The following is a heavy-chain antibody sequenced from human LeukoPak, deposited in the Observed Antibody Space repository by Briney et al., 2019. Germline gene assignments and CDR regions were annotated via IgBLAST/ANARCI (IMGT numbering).Heavy chain of an antibody. CDR3: ARAPISSPFYFDY. V-gene: IGHV3-20*04. CDR2: INWSGGST. J-gene: IGHJ4*02. D-gene: IGHD2-2*01. CDR1: GFAFDEHG. Sequence: GGSLRLSSTASGFAFDEHGMSWVRQVPGKGLEWVSGINWSGGSTGYADPLRGRFTISRDNAKNSLYLQMDSLRAEDTALYYCARAPISSPFYFDYWGQGTLVTVSS.